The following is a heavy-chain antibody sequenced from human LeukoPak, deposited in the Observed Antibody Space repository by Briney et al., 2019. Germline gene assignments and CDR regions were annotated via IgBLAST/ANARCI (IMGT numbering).Heavy chain of an antibody. CDR2: ISWNSGSI. V-gene: IGHV3-9*01. J-gene: IGHJ4*02. CDR1: GFTFDDYA. CDR3: AKSFGDYVYFDY. D-gene: IGHD4-17*01. Sequence: AGGSLRLSCAASGFTFDDYAMHWVRQAPGKGLEWVSGISWNSGSIGYADSVKGRFTISRDNAKNSLYLQMNSLRAEDTALYYCAKSFGDYVYFDYWGQGTLVTVSS.